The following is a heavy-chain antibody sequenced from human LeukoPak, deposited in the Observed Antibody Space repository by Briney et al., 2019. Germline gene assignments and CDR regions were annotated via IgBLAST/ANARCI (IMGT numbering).Heavy chain of an antibody. CDR2: ISGSGGST. CDR1: GFTFSSYA. J-gene: IGHJ4*02. D-gene: IGHD3-3*01. Sequence: GGSLRLSCAASGFTFSSYAMSWVRQAPGKGLEWVSAISGSGGSTYYADSVKGRFTISRDNSKNTLYLQMNSLSAEDTAVYYCAKSDFWSGYGYWGQGTLITVSS. V-gene: IGHV3-23*01. CDR3: AKSDFWSGYGY.